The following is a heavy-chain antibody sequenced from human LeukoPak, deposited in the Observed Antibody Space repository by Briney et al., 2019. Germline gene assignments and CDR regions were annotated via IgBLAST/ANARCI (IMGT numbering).Heavy chain of an antibody. CDR1: RFIFRNYG. V-gene: IGHV3-30*04. CDR2: ISSDGNNK. D-gene: IGHD3-10*01. CDR3: ARGSFGEFDY. Sequence: PGGSLRLSCVASRFIFRNYGMHWVRQAPGKGLEWVAFISSDGNNKDYAESVKGRFSISRDNSKNTLYLQMNRLRADDTAVYYCARGSFGEFDYWGQGTLVTVPS. J-gene: IGHJ4*02.